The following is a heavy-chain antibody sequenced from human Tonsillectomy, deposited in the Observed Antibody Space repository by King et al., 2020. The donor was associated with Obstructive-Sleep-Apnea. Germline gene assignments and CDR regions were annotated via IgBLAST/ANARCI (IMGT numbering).Heavy chain of an antibody. D-gene: IGHD5-18*01. CDR2: ISGSGDNT. J-gene: IGHJ4*02. Sequence: VQLVESGGGLVQRGGSLRLSCGASGFIFSSYAMSWVRQAPGKGLEWVSAISGSGDNTYYADSVKGRFIISRDNSKTTLYLQMSSLRDEDTAVYYCARELKTKGYTYGFDYWGQGTLVTVSS. CDR3: ARELKTKGYTYGFDY. CDR1: GFIFSSYA. V-gene: IGHV3-23*04.